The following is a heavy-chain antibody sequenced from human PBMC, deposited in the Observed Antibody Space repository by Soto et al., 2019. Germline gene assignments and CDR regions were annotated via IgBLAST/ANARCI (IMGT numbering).Heavy chain of an antibody. CDR2: ISSSSSTL. V-gene: IGHV3-48*02. Sequence: EVQLVESGGGLVQPGGSLRLSCAASGLTFTSYGMNWVRQAPGKGLEWVSFISSSSSTLYYTDSVKGRFTFSRDNAKNSLYLQMNSLRDEDTAVYYCARDRGYTYGFDYWGQGTLVTVSS. J-gene: IGHJ4*02. D-gene: IGHD5-18*01. CDR1: GLTFTSYG. CDR3: ARDRGYTYGFDY.